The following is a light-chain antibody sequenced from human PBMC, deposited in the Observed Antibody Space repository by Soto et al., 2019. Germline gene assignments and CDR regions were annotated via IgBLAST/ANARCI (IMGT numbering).Light chain of an antibody. CDR2: GAS. CDR3: QQYGSSPVT. J-gene: IGKJ5*01. V-gene: IGKV3-20*01. CDR1: QRISSN. Sequence: EIVMTQSPDTLSVSPGERATLSCRASQRISSNLAWYQQKPGQAPRLLIYGASSRATGIPDRFSGSGSGTDFTLTISRLEPEDFAVYYCQQYGSSPVTFGQGTRLEIK.